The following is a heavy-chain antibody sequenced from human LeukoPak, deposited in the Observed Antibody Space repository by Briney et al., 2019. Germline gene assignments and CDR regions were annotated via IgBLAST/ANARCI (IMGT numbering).Heavy chain of an antibody. J-gene: IGHJ3*02. CDR2: IDSSGSTV. CDR1: GFAFSDFY. V-gene: IGHV3-11*04. CDR3: ALLGNGAFDI. D-gene: IGHD1-26*01. Sequence: AGGSLRLSCAASGFAFSDFYMSWIRQAPGKGLEWVSYIDSSGSTVYHPDSVKGRLTISRDNARNSLYLQINSLRADDTAVYYCALLGNGAFDIWGQGTMVTVSS.